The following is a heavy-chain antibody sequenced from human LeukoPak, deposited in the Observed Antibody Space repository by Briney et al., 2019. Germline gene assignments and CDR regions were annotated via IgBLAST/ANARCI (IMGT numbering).Heavy chain of an antibody. CDR1: GLTLSNYY. CDR2: ITSDDNTI. D-gene: IGHD6-6*01. Sequence: GGSLRLSCAASGLTLSNYYMTWIRQAPGKGLEWVSCITSDDNTIHYADPVKGRFTISRDNAKNSLYLQMNSLRAEDTAVYYCARGGLYSSSYYYWGQGTLVTVSS. CDR3: ARGGLYSSSYYY. J-gene: IGHJ4*02. V-gene: IGHV3-11*01.